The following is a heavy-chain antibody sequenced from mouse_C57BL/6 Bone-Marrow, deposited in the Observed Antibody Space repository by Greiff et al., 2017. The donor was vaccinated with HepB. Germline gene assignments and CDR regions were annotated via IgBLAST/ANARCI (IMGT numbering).Heavy chain of an antibody. CDR2: IYPGGGYT. D-gene: IGHD2-5*01. J-gene: IGHJ4*01. V-gene: IGHV1-63*01. Sequence: QVQLQQSGAELVRPGTSVKMSCKASGYTFTNYWIGWAKQRPGHGLEWIGDIYPGGGYTNYNEKFKGKATLTADKSSSTAYMQVSSLTSEDSAIYYCVYSNYDSAMDYWGQGTSVTVSS. CDR3: VYSNYDSAMDY. CDR1: GYTFTNYW.